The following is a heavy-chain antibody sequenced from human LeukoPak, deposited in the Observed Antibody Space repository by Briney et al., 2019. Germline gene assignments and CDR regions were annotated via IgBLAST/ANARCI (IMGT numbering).Heavy chain of an antibody. CDR1: GGSISSYY. D-gene: IGHD1-26*01. CDR3: ARNIVGPRQVDY. J-gene: IGHJ4*02. CDR2: IYHSGTT. V-gene: IGHV4-59*01. Sequence: KPSETLSLTCTVSGGSISSYYWNWIRQPPGKGLEWIGYIYHSGTTNYNPSLKSRVTISVDTSKSQFSLKLSSVTAADTAIYYCARNIVGPRQVDYWGQGTLVTVSS.